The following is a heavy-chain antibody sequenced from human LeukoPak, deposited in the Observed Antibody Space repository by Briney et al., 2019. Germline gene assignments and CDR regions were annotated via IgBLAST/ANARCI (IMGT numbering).Heavy chain of an antibody. J-gene: IGHJ4*02. D-gene: IGHD4-23*01. CDR1: GGSISSGDYY. CDR2: FYYSGST. CDR3: AGSLDYGGNPALDY. V-gene: IGHV4-30-4*08. Sequence: SETLSLTCTVSGGSISSGDYYWSWIRQPPGKGLERIGYFYYSGSTYYNPSLKSRVTISVDTSKNQFSLKLSSVTAADTAVYYCAGSLDYGGNPALDYWGQGTLVTVSS.